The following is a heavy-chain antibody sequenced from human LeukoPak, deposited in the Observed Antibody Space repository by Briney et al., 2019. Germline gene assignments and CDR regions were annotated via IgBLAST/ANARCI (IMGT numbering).Heavy chain of an antibody. V-gene: IGHV3-23*01. Sequence: GGSLRLSCAASGFTFSSYAMSWVRQAPGKGLEWVSAISGSGGSTYYADSVRGRFTISRDNSKNTLYLQMNSLRAEDTAVYYCAGGGIVGATTGDYWGQGTLVTVSS. D-gene: IGHD1-26*01. J-gene: IGHJ4*02. CDR2: ISGSGGST. CDR3: AGGGIVGATTGDY. CDR1: GFTFSSYA.